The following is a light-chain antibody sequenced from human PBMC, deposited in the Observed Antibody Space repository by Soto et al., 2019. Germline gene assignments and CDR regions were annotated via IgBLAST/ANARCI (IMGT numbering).Light chain of an antibody. V-gene: IGLV2-14*01. Sequence: QSALTQPASVSGSPGQSISISCTGTSSDVGGYNYVSWYQQYPGKAPQLMIYDVSNRPSGVSNRFSGSKSGNTASLTISGLQAEDEADYYCSSYTISTSVLFGGGTKLTVL. CDR2: DVS. CDR3: SSYTISTSVL. CDR1: SSDVGGYNY. J-gene: IGLJ2*01.